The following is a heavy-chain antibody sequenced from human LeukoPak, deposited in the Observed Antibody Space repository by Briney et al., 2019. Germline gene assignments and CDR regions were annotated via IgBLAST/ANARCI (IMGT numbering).Heavy chain of an antibody. J-gene: IGHJ4*02. CDR3: TRHGNYNFDS. CDR2: IKTDGSAE. D-gene: IGHD4-17*01. Sequence: GGSLRLSCAASGFTFSEHWMGWVRQAPGKGLEWVANIKTDGSAEYYVDSVKGRFTVSRDNAKNSLFLQMNSLRVEDTAIYYCTRHGNYNFDSWGQGTLVTVSS. V-gene: IGHV3-7*01. CDR1: GFTFSEHW.